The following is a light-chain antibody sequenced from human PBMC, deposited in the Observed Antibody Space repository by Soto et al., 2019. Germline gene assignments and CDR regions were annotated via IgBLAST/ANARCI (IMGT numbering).Light chain of an antibody. Sequence: EIVLTQSPATLSLSPGERATLSCRASQSVSSYLAWYQLKPGQAPRLLIYDASNRATGIPARFSGSGSGTDFTLTISSLEPEDFAVYYCQQRSNWPWTFGQGTMA. J-gene: IGKJ1*01. V-gene: IGKV3-11*01. CDR2: DAS. CDR3: QQRSNWPWT. CDR1: QSVSSY.